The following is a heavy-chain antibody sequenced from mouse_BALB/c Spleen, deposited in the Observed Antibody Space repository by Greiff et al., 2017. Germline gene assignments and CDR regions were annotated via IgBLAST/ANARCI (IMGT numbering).Heavy chain of an antibody. D-gene: IGHD2-3*01. CDR1: GFSLTSYG. CDR2: IWAGGST. V-gene: IGHV2-9*02. CDR3: AREADGYFAY. Sequence: VQLVESGPGLVAPSQSLSITCTVSGFSLTSYGVHWVRQPPGKGLEWLGVIWAGGSTNYNSALMSRLSISKDNSKSQVFFKMNSLQANDTAIYYCAREADGYFAYWGQGTLVTVSA. J-gene: IGHJ3*01.